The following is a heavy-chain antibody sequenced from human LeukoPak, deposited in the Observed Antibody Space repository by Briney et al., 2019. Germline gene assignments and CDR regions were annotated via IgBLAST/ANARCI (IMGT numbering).Heavy chain of an antibody. Sequence: GRSLRLSCAASGFTFITYGMHWVRQAPGKGLEWVALIAYDGSDKRYGDSVKGRFTISRDNSKNTLYLQMNSLRAEDTAVYYCAKDLQQLPDYWGQGTLVTVSS. CDR2: IAYDGSDK. V-gene: IGHV3-30*18. D-gene: IGHD6-13*01. J-gene: IGHJ4*02. CDR1: GFTFITYG. CDR3: AKDLQQLPDY.